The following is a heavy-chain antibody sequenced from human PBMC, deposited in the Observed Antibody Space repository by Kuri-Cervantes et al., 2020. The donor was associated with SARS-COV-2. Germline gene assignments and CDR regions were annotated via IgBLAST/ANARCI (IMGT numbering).Heavy chain of an antibody. CDR1: GGSISSYY. CDR2: IYYSGST. D-gene: IGHD6-19*01. V-gene: IGHV4-59*12. CDR3: ARQMEQWLVRNWFDP. Sequence: SETLSLTCTVSGGSISSYYWSWIRQPPGKGLEWIGYIYYSGSTNYNPSLKSRVTISVDTSKNQFSLKLSSVTAADTAVYYCARQMEQWLVRNWFDPWGQGTLVTVSS. J-gene: IGHJ5*02.